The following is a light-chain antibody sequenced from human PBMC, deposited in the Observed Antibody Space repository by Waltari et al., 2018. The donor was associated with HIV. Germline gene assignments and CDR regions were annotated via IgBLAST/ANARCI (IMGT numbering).Light chain of an antibody. Sequence: IQMTQFPSSVSASIVGRVVITCRATQYVDKSVNWYQLKLGKAPKLLISDASSLQSGASSRFIGGGFGTDFTLAISDLHSEDAGTYFCQQSYSSLLYTFGQGTKLEI. CDR1: QYVDKS. CDR3: QQSYSSLLYT. V-gene: IGKV1-39*01. J-gene: IGKJ2*01. CDR2: DAS.